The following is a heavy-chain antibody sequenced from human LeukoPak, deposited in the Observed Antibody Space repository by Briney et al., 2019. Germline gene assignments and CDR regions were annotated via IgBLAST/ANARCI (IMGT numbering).Heavy chain of an antibody. CDR3: AREPARYSGSYPLDY. V-gene: IGHV3-30*04. CDR1: GFTFSSYA. Sequence: GRSLRLSCAAFGFTFSSYAMHWVRQAPGKGLEWVAVISYDGSNKYYADSVKGRFTISRDNSKNTLYLQMNSLRAEDTAVYYCAREPARYSGSYPLDYWGQGTLVTVSS. CDR2: ISYDGSNK. J-gene: IGHJ4*02. D-gene: IGHD1-26*01.